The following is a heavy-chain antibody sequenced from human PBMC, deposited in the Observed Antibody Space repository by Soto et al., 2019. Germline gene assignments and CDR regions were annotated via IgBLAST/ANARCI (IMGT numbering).Heavy chain of an antibody. J-gene: IGHJ3*02. V-gene: IGHV1-69*11. Sequence: QVQLVQSGAEVKKPGSSVKVSCKASGGTFSNYAFSWVRQAPGQGLDWMGTIIPIIGTTNFAQKFQGRVTRTADQPTSPVYVELSSLRPDHTAIYSCAREFPPPPATFPEAAFAIWGQGPTVTVSS. CDR1: GGTFSNYA. CDR3: AREFPPPPATFPEAAFAI. CDR2: IIPIIGTT.